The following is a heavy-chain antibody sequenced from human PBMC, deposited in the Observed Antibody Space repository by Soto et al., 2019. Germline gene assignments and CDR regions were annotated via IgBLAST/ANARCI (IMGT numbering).Heavy chain of an antibody. CDR1: GGTFSSYA. V-gene: IGHV1-69*13. D-gene: IGHD4-17*01. CDR2: IIPIFGTA. Sequence: EASVKVSCKASGGTFSSYAISWVRQAPGQGLEWMGGIIPIFGTANYAQKFQGRVTITADESTSTAYMELSSLRSEDTAVYYCARDPFYGDYVSGAFDIWGQGTMVTVSS. CDR3: ARDPFYGDYVSGAFDI. J-gene: IGHJ3*02.